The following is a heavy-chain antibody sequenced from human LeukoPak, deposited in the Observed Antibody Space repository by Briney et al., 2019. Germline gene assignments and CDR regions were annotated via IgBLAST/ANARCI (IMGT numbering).Heavy chain of an antibody. Sequence: GGSLRLSCAASGFTFSNYAMNWVRQAPGKGLEWVSAISSSAASIYYAGSVKGRFTISRDNSKNTLWLQMNSLRDEDTAVYYCAKSQPSAISWFDPWGQGTLVTVSS. V-gene: IGHV3-23*01. CDR3: AKSQPSAISWFDP. J-gene: IGHJ5*02. CDR2: ISSSAASI. D-gene: IGHD2-2*02. CDR1: GFTFSNYA.